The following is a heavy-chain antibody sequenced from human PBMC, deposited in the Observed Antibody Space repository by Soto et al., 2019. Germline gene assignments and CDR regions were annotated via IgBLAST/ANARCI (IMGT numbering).Heavy chain of an antibody. Sequence: ASVKVSCKASGYTFTSYGISWVRQAPGQGLEWMGWISAYNGNTNYAPKLQGRVTMTTDTSTSTAYMELRSLRSDDTAVYYCAREGVYYDSSGYYLRPWGQGTLVTVSS. CDR2: ISAYNGNT. V-gene: IGHV1-18*04. J-gene: IGHJ4*02. CDR1: GYTFTSYG. D-gene: IGHD3-22*01. CDR3: AREGVYYDSSGYYLRP.